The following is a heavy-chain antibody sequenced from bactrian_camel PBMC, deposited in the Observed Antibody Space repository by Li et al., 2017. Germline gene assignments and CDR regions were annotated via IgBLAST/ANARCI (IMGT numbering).Heavy chain of an antibody. D-gene: IGHD6*01. CDR3: AARLEDYGSMCVERRHPSQYGF. J-gene: IGHJ4*01. V-gene: IGHV3S40*01. CDR2: IYTGGGNT. CDR1: GYTFSDYY. Sequence: VQLVESGGGSVQAGGSLKLSCAGSGYTFSDYYMVWFRQAPGKEREGVARIYTGGGNTYYSDSVKGRFTISQDSDKRTVYLQMNNLASEDSAMYYCAARLEDYGSMCVERRHPSQYGFWGHGTQVTVSS.